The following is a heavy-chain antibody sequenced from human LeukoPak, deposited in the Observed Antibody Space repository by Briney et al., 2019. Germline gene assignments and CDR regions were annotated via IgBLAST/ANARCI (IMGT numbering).Heavy chain of an antibody. CDR2: IKEDGTEK. V-gene: IGHV3-7*01. D-gene: IGHD1-14*01. Sequence: GGSLRLSCAASGFTFNKYWMMWVRQAPGKGLEWVASIKEDGTEKHYVDSVKGRFTISRDNPKNSVFLQMNSLRADDTAVYYCATYNSRTSFDYWGQGILVTVSS. CDR1: GFTFNKYW. J-gene: IGHJ4*02. CDR3: ATYNSRTSFDY.